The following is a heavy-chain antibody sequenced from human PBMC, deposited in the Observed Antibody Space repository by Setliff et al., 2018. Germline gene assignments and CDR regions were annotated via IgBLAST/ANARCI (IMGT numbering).Heavy chain of an antibody. Sequence: SETLSLTCTASDGSIRSGDHYWNWIRQHPGKGLEWLGYIWKSVSTFYNPPLTSRITMSVDTSRNLFSMELASVTAADTAIYYCARKMRMSGRGHWYFDVWGRGTLVTVSS. J-gene: IGHJ2*01. CDR2: IWKSVST. CDR1: DGSIRSGDHY. CDR3: ARKMRMSGRGHWYFDV. V-gene: IGHV4-31*03.